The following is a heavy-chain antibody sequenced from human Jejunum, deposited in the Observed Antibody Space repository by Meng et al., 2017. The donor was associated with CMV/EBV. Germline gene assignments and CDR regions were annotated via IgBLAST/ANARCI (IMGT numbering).Heavy chain of an antibody. CDR1: GFTFSGYY. CDR3: ATGYDWNYAY. CDR2: ITSGGRTI. J-gene: IGHJ4*02. D-gene: IGHD1-7*01. V-gene: IGHV3-11*01. Sequence: LSCAVSGFTFSGYYMSWIRQAPGKGLEWVSYITSGGRTIHYADSVKGRFTISRDNAKNSLYLQMNSLRAEDTAVYYCATGYDWNYAYWGQGTLVTVSS.